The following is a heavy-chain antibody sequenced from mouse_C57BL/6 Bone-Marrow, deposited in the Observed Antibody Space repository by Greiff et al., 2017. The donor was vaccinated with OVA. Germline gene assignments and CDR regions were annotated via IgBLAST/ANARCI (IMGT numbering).Heavy chain of an antibody. V-gene: IGHV5-6*03. CDR2: ISSGGSYT. D-gene: IGHD1-2*01. J-gene: IGHJ3*01. Sequence: EVKVEESGGGLVKPGGSLKLSCAASGFTFSSYGMSWVRQTPDKRLEWVATISSGGSYTYYPDSVKGRFTISRDNAKNTLYLQMSSLKSEDTAMYYCAAAKGFAYWGQGTLVTVSA. CDR3: AAAKGFAY. CDR1: GFTFSSYG.